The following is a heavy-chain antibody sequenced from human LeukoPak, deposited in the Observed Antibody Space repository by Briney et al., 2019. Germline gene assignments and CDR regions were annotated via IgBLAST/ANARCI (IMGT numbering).Heavy chain of an antibody. Sequence: PGRSLRLSCAASGFTFSSYAMHWVRQAPGKGLEWVAVISYDGSNKYYADSVKGRFTISRDNSKNTLYLQMNSLRAEDTAVYYCARVGSGWYGGYYFDYWGQGTLVTVSS. V-gene: IGHV3-30-3*01. CDR2: ISYDGSNK. D-gene: IGHD6-19*01. J-gene: IGHJ4*02. CDR1: GFTFSSYA. CDR3: ARVGSGWYGGYYFDY.